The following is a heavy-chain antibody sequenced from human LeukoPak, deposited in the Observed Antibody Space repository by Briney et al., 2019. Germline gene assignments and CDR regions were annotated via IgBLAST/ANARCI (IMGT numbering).Heavy chain of an antibody. D-gene: IGHD6-19*01. CDR3: AKDLSAAVAGYFDY. V-gene: IGHV3-23*01. J-gene: IGHJ4*02. CDR1: GFTFSSYA. CDR2: ISGSGGST. Sequence: GGSLRLSCAASGFTFSSYAMSWVRQAPGKGLEWVSAISGSGGSTYYADSVKGRFTISRDNSKNTLSLQMNSLRAEDMAVYYCAKDLSAAVAGYFDYWGQGTLVTVSS.